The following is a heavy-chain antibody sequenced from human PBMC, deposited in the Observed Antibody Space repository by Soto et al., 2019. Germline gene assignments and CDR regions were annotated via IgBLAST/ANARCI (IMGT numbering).Heavy chain of an antibody. J-gene: IGHJ6*02. CDR2: IYYSGST. CDR3: ARGADYGMDV. CDR1: GGSISSGVYY. Sequence: SETLSLTCTVSGGSISSGVYYWSWIRQHPGKGLEWIGYIYYSGSTYYNPSLKSRVTISVDTSKNQFSLKLSSVTAADTAVYYCARGADYGMDVWGQGTTVTVSS. V-gene: IGHV4-30-4*08.